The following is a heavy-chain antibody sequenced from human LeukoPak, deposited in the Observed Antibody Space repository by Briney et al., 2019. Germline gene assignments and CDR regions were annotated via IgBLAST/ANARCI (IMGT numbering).Heavy chain of an antibody. Sequence: GASVKVSCKASGGTLNTYAINWVRQAPGQGLEWMGIINPSGGSTSYAQKFQGRVTMTRDTSTSTVYMELSSLRSEDTAVYYCAKDLYGDDGDWGQGTLVTVSS. D-gene: IGHD4-17*01. J-gene: IGHJ4*02. CDR1: GGTLNTYA. V-gene: IGHV1-46*02. CDR3: AKDLYGDDGD. CDR2: INPSGGST.